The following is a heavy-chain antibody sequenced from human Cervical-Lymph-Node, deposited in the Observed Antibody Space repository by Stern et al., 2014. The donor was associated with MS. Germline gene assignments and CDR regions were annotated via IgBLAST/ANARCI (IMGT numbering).Heavy chain of an antibody. J-gene: IGHJ4*02. Sequence: EVQLVESGPEVKRPGESLKISCQASGYTFTSYWIGGVRQMPGQGLEWIAIIFPGGFEFRYSPSFQGQVTISADKSSSTAYLQWNNLKASDTAIYYCARQRYFDYWGQGTLVTVSS. CDR1: GYTFTSYW. CDR2: IFPGGFEF. V-gene: IGHV5-51*01. CDR3: ARQRYFDY.